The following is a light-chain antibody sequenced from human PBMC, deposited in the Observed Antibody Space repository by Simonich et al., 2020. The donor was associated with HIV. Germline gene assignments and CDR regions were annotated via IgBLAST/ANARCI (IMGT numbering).Light chain of an antibody. Sequence: DIQMTQSPSSLSASVGDRVTITCQASQDISNYLNWYQQKPGKAPKLLIYDASNLETGVPSRFSGSGSGTDFTFTISSLQSEDFAVYYCQQYNDWPTFGGGTKVEIK. CDR2: DAS. CDR1: QDISNY. J-gene: IGKJ4*01. CDR3: QQYNDWPT. V-gene: IGKV1-33*01.